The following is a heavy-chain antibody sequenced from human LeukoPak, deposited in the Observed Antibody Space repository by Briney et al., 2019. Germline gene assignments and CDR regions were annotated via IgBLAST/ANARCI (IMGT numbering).Heavy chain of an antibody. V-gene: IGHV4-39*01. D-gene: IGHD2-15*01. J-gene: IGHJ4*02. CDR2: VFYTGGT. CDR1: GGSVRGDGYF. CDR3: ARRIVLVAAGNDVLDS. Sequence: PSETLSLTCTVSGGSVRGDGYFWAWIRQPPGKGLEWIGSVFYTGGTYYNPSLKSRVTISVDTSRNQFSLHVNSVTAADTAVYFCARRIVLVAAGNDVLDSWGQRTLVTVSS.